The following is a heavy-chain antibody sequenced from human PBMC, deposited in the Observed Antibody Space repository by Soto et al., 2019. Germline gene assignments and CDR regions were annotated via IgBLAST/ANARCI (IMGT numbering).Heavy chain of an antibody. J-gene: IGHJ4*02. D-gene: IGHD6-19*01. CDR1: GFTFGDYA. CDR2: ISWNSGSI. Sequence: PWGSLRLSCAASGFTFGDYAMQWCRQAPGKGLEWVSAISWNSGSIDYADSVKGRFTISRDNAKNSLYLQMNSLRAEDTALYYCAKSHTTSGWYVTTDYWGQGTLVTVSS. CDR3: AKSHTTSGWYVTTDY. V-gene: IGHV3-9*01.